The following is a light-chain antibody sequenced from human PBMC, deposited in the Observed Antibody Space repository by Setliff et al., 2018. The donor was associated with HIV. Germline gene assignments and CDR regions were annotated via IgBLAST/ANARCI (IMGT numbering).Light chain of an antibody. CDR3: SSYTRNSTHV. CDR1: SSDVGGYNY. Sequence: QSALTQPASVSGSPGQPITISCTGTSSDVGGYNYVSWYQQYPDKAPKLILYEVSNRPSGVSNRFSGSKFDNTASLTISGLQPEDETDYYCSSYTRNSTHVFGTGTRSPS. J-gene: IGLJ1*01. V-gene: IGLV2-14*01. CDR2: EVS.